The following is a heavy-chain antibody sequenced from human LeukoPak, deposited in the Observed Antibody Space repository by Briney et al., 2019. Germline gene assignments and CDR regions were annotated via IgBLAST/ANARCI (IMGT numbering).Heavy chain of an antibody. V-gene: IGHV4-30-2*01. D-gene: IGHD6-13*01. CDR3: ARTTGIAAAFDY. Sequence: KASQTLSLTCAVSGGSISSGGYSWSWIRQPPGKGLEWIGYIYHSGSTYYNPSLKSRVTISVDRSKNQFSLKLSSVTAADTAVYYCARTTGIAAAFDYWGQGTLVTVSS. CDR1: GGSISSGGYS. CDR2: IYHSGST. J-gene: IGHJ4*02.